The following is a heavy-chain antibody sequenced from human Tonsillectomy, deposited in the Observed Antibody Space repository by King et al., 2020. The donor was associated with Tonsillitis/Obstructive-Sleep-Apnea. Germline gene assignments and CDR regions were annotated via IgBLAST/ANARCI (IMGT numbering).Heavy chain of an antibody. Sequence: QLVQSGGGLVQPGGSLRLSCAASGFTFSSYWMSWVRQAPGKGLEWVANINQGGAEKYFADSVKGRFTISRDNAKNSLYLQMNSLRAEDTAMYYCARTGEAVPNDYWGQGTLVPVSP. CDR2: INQGGAEK. CDR3: ARTGEAVPNDY. D-gene: IGHD6-19*01. J-gene: IGHJ4*02. V-gene: IGHV3-7*01. CDR1: GFTFSSYW.